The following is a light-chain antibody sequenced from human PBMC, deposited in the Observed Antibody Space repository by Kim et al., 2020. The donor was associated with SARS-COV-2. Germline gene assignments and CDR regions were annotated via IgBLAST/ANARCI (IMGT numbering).Light chain of an antibody. Sequence: SYELTQPPSVSVAPGKTARITCGGNNIGSKSVHWYQQKPGQAPVLVIYYDSDRPSGIPERFSGSNSGNTATLTISRVEAGDEADYYCQVWDSGSDHYVFGTGTKVNVL. J-gene: IGLJ1*01. V-gene: IGLV3-21*04. CDR2: YDS. CDR3: QVWDSGSDHYV. CDR1: NIGSKS.